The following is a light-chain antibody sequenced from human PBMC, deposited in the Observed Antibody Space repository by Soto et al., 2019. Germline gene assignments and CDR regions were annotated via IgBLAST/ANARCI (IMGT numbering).Light chain of an antibody. V-gene: IGLV2-14*01. CDR2: DVN. CDR3: SSYTTSSTLV. CDR1: SSDVGGYNY. Sequence: QPVLTQSASVSGSPGQSITISCTGTSSDVGGYNYVSWYQQHPGEAPQLLIYDVNNRPSGISNRFSGSKSGNTASLTISGLQAEDEADYHCSSYTTSSTLVFGGGTKLTVL. J-gene: IGLJ2*01.